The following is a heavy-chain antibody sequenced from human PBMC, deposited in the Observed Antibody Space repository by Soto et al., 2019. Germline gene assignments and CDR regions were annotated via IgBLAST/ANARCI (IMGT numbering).Heavy chain of an antibody. CDR1: GFTFSSNS. Sequence: GGSLRLSCAASGFTFSSNSMNWVRQAPGKVLEWMSYISNSTSIRYYADSVKGRFTISRDNSKNTLYLQMNSLRAEDTAVYYCARGWWFGELLSQTSLDYWGQGTLVTVSS. CDR2: ISNSTSIR. J-gene: IGHJ4*02. CDR3: ARGWWFGELLSQTSLDY. D-gene: IGHD3-10*01. V-gene: IGHV3-48*01.